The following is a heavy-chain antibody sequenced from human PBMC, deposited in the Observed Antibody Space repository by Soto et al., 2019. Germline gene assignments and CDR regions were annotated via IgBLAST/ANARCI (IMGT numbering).Heavy chain of an antibody. Sequence: QVQLVESGGGVVQPGRSLRLSCAASGFTFSSYAMHWVRQAPGKGLEWVAVISYDGSNKYYADSVKGRFTISRDNSKNTLYLQMNSLRAEDTAVYYCARDRLYYYDGSGYYPDYWGQGTLVTVSS. CDR1: GFTFSSYA. D-gene: IGHD3-22*01. J-gene: IGHJ4*02. CDR2: ISYDGSNK. CDR3: ARDRLYYYDGSGYYPDY. V-gene: IGHV3-30-3*01.